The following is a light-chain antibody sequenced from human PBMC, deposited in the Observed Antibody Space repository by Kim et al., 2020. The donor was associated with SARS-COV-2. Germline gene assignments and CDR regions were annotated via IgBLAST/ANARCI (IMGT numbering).Light chain of an antibody. Sequence: SPAEKATHSLRASQILSRSVLAWYQRKPGQTPGIIMYGASTRATGIPDRFSASGSGTDFTLTISGLEPEDFAVDYCHQYGSSPPYSFGQGTKLEI. J-gene: IGKJ2*03. CDR2: GAS. V-gene: IGKV3-20*01. CDR1: QILSRSV. CDR3: HQYGSSPPYS.